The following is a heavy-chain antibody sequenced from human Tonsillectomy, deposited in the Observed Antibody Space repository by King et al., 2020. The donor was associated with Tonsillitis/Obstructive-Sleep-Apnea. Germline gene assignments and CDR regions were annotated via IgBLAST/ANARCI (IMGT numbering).Heavy chain of an antibody. Sequence: VQLVESGGGLVKPGGSLRLSCAASGFTFSDYYMSWIRQAPGKGLEWVSYISSSSSYTNYADSVKGRFTISRDNAKNSLYLQMNSLRAEDTAVYYCAGDSVVPAAIYYYYGIDVWGQGTTVTVSS. CDR1: GFTFSDYY. J-gene: IGHJ6*02. V-gene: IGHV3-11*06. CDR2: ISSSSSYT. CDR3: AGDSVVPAAIYYYYGIDV. D-gene: IGHD2-2*02.